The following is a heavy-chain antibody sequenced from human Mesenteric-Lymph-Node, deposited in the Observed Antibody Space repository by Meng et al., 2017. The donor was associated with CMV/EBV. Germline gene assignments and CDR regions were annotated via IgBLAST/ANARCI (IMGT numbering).Heavy chain of an antibody. CDR3: ALQQHRDSGGLSY. D-gene: IGHD1/OR15-1a*01. J-gene: IGHJ4*02. Sequence: FSGFSLSTRGEGVAWIRQPPGKALEWLALIYWDDDKRYSPSLKNRLTITKDTSKNQVVLRMTNIDPVDTATYYCALQQHRDSGGLSYWGQGNLVTVSS. CDR1: GFSLSTRGEG. V-gene: IGHV2-5*02. CDR2: IYWDDDK.